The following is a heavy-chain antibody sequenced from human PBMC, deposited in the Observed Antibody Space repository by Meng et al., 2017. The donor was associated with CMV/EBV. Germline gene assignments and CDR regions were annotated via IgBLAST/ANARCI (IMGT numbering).Heavy chain of an antibody. Sequence: GESLKISRAASGFTFSSYGMHWVRQAPGKGLEWVAFIRYDGSNKYYADSVKGRFTISRDNSKNTLYLQMNSLRAEDTAVYYCAKVVRDIVVVPAAMGMDVWGQGTTVTVSS. CDR3: AKVVRDIVVVPAAMGMDV. CDR1: GFTFSSYG. V-gene: IGHV3-30*02. D-gene: IGHD2-2*01. J-gene: IGHJ6*02. CDR2: IRYDGSNK.